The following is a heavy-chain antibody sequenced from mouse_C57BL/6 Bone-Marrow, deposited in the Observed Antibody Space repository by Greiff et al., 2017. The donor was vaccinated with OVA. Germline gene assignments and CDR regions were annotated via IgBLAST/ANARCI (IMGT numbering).Heavy chain of an antibody. CDR2: INPGSGGT. V-gene: IGHV1-54*01. D-gene: IGHD2-3*01. Sequence: VQRVESGAELVRPGTSVKVSCKASGYAFTNYLIEWVKQRPGQGLEWIGVINPGSGGTNYNEKFKGKATLTADKSSSTAYMQLSSLTSEDSAVYFCARWNDGYHGGYFDVWGTGTTVTVSS. J-gene: IGHJ1*03. CDR1: GYAFTNYL. CDR3: ARWNDGYHGGYFDV.